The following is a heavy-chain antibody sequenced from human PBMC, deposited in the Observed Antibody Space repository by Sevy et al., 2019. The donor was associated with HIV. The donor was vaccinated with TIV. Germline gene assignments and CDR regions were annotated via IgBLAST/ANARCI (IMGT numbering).Heavy chain of an antibody. D-gene: IGHD1-1*01. J-gene: IGHJ1*01. CDR2: ISYDGSNK. CDR1: GFTFSSYS. V-gene: IGHV3-30*03. Sequence: GGSLRLSCAASGFTFSSYSMNWVRQAPGKGLEWVATISYDGSNKHYADSVKGRFTLSRDNSKNSLFLQMNILRAEDTAVYYCALERLSSNVAEYFQNWGQGTLVTVSS. CDR3: ALERLSSNVAEYFQN.